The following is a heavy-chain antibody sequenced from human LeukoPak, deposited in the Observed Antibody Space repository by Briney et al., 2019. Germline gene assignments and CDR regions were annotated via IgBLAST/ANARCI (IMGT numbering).Heavy chain of an antibody. J-gene: IGHJ4*02. D-gene: IGHD4-17*01. CDR2: IYYRGST. CDR3: AREEVGYGDYLY. V-gene: IGHV4-59*01. Sequence: SETLSLTCTVSGGSISSYYWSWIRQPPGKGLEWIGYIYYRGSTNYNPSLKSRVTISVDTSKNQFSLKLSSVTAADTAVYYCAREEVGYGDYLYWGQGTLVTVSS. CDR1: GGSISSYY.